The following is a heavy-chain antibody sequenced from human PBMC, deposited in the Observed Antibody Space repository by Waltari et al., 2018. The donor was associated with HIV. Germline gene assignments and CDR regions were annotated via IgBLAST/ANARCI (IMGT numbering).Heavy chain of an antibody. CDR2: TYSGGNT. Sequence: EVQLVESGGGLIQPGGSLRLSCAASGFTVGSDDISWVRQAPGKGLEWVSVTYSGGNTYYADSVKGRFTISRDNSKNTLYLKMNSLRSEDTAVYYCAREGGYCSGVSCYSMDYWGQGTLVTVSS. V-gene: IGHV3-53*01. CDR3: AREGGYCSGVSCYSMDY. D-gene: IGHD2-15*01. CDR1: GFTVGSDD. J-gene: IGHJ4*02.